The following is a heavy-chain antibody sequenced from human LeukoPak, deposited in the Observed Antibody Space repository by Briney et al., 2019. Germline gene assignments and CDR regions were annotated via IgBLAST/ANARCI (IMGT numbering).Heavy chain of an antibody. CDR1: GGSFSGYY. D-gene: IGHD3-3*01. CDR3: ARWRRYDFWSGYFFDY. CDR2: INHSGST. Sequence: PSETLSLTCAVYGGSFSGYYWSWIRQPPGKGREGIGEINHSGSTNYNPSLKSRVTISVDTSKNQFSLKLSSVTAADTAVYYCARWRRYDFWSGYFFDYWGQGTLVTVSS. V-gene: IGHV4-34*01. J-gene: IGHJ4*02.